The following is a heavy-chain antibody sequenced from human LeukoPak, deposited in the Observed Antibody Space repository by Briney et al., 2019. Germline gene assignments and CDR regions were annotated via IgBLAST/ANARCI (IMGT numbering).Heavy chain of an antibody. Sequence: PGGSLRLSCAASGFTFSSYSMNWVRQAPGKGLEWVSSISSSSSYIYYADSVKGRFTISRDNAKNSLYLQMNSLRAEDTAVYYCARQDIVVVPATNYYYYYMDVWGKGTTVTVSS. CDR1: GFTFSSYS. CDR2: ISSSSSYI. CDR3: ARQDIVVVPATNYYYYYMDV. V-gene: IGHV3-21*01. D-gene: IGHD2-2*01. J-gene: IGHJ6*03.